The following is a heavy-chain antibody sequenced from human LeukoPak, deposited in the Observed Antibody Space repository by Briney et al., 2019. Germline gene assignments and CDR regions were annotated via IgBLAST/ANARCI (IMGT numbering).Heavy chain of an antibody. D-gene: IGHD6-13*01. CDR2: ISYDGSNK. Sequence: GRSLRVSCAASGFTFIDYVMHWVRQARGKGLEWVAIISYDGSNKYFADSVKGRFTVSRDNSKNTLYLQMNSLRAEDAAVYYCARETYSSFDSWGQGTLVTVSS. CDR1: GFTFIDYV. J-gene: IGHJ4*02. CDR3: ARETYSSFDS. V-gene: IGHV3-30*01.